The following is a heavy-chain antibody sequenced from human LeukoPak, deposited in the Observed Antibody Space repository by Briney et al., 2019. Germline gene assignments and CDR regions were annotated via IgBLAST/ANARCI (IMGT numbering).Heavy chain of an antibody. Sequence: GASVKVSCKVSGYTLTELSMHWVRQAPGKGLEWMGGFDPEDGETIYAQKFQGRVTMTEDTSTDTAYMELSSLRSEDTVVYYCATFSEVATTQYNWFDPWGQGTLVTVSS. J-gene: IGHJ5*02. CDR3: ATFSEVATTQYNWFDP. V-gene: IGHV1-24*01. D-gene: IGHD5-12*01. CDR1: GYTLTELS. CDR2: FDPEDGET.